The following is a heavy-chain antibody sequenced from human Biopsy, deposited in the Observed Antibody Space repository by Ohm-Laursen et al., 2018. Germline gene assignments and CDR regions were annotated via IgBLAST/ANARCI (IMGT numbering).Heavy chain of an antibody. D-gene: IGHD6-6*01. CDR2: ISETSSHI. CDR3: ASDSSRRAREGGMDV. V-gene: IGHV3-21*01. J-gene: IGHJ6*02. CDR1: GFSDSRYD. Sequence: SLGLSCTASGFSDSRYDMNWVRQAPGKGLEWISYISETSSHIYDADSVRGRFTVARDNAKNSLYLQLNSLRVEDTAVYYCASDSSRRAREGGMDVWGQGTTVTVSS.